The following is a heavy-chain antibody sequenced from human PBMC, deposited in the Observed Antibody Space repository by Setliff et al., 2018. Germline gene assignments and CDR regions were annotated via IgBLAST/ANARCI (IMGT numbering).Heavy chain of an antibody. CDR3: VRGSAYSSGSFDC. V-gene: IGHV3-21*01. J-gene: IGHJ4*02. Sequence: PGGSLRLSCAGSGFRFSDYGMHWVRQAPGKGLEWVSSITGSSTYIFYADSVKGRFTISRDNGKDTVYLQMNSLRAEDTAMYYCVRGSAYSSGSFDCWGQGTLVTVSS. CDR2: ITGSSTYI. D-gene: IGHD3-22*01. CDR1: GFRFSDYG.